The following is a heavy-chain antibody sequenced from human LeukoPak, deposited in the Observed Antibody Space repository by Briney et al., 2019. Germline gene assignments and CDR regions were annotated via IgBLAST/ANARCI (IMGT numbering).Heavy chain of an antibody. Sequence: SQTLSLTCAISGDSVSSNSAAWNWIRQSPSRGLEWLGRIYYRSKWNKNYAASVKSRITINPDTSKNQLSLQLNSATPEDTAVYYCARGYMGTTDYWGQGTLVIVSS. CDR3: ARGYMGTTDY. CDR1: GDSVSSNSAA. D-gene: IGHD1-7*01. V-gene: IGHV6-1*01. J-gene: IGHJ4*02. CDR2: IYYRSKWNK.